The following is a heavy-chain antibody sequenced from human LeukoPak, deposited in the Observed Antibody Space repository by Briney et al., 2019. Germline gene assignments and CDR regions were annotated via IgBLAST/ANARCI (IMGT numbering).Heavy chain of an antibody. D-gene: IGHD5-18*01. V-gene: IGHV3-30*18. CDR3: AKDGHDTAMVIPSFDY. CDR2: ISYDGSNK. Sequence: GGSLRLSCAASGFTLSSYGMHWVRQAPGKGLEWVAVISYDGSNKYYADSVKGRFTISRDNSKNTLYLQMNSLRAEDTAVYYCAKDGHDTAMVIPSFDYWGQGTLVTVSS. CDR1: GFTLSSYG. J-gene: IGHJ4*02.